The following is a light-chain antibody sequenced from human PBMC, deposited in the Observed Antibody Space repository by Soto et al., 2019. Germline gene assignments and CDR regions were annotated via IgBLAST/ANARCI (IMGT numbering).Light chain of an antibody. J-gene: IGLJ2*01. CDR2: DNN. V-gene: IGLV1-51*01. CDR1: TSNVGNNY. CDR3: GTWDSSLSSVL. Sequence: QSVLTQPPSVSAAPGQKVTISCSGGTSNVGNNYVSWYQHLPGTAPKLLIYDNNKRPSGIPDRFSGSKSGTSATLGTTGLQTGDEADYYCGTWDSSLSSVLFGGGTKLTVL.